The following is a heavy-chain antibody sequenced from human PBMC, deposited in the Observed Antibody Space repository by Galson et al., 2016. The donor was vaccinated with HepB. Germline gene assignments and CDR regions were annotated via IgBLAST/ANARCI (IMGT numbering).Heavy chain of an antibody. CDR3: ARDVSARRGFDS. V-gene: IGHV1-3*01. CDR1: GYTFTSYA. D-gene: IGHD3-10*01. J-gene: IGHJ3*02. CDR2: INAGIGSK. Sequence: SVKVSCKASGYTFTSYAMHWVRQAPGQRLEWMAWINAGIGSKKHAQKFQGRVTITRDTSATTAYMELSNLRSEDTAVYYCARDVSARRGFDSWGQGTKVTVTS.